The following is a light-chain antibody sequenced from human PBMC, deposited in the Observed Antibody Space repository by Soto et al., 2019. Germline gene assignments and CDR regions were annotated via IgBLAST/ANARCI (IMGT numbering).Light chain of an antibody. CDR3: QQYGSSYPWT. J-gene: IGKJ1*01. CDR1: QGVSRK. V-gene: IGKV3-15*01. Sequence: DIVMTQSPATLSVARGERVTFSCRASQGVSRKLAWYQHKPGQAPRLLISGASTGATGIPARFSGSGSGTEFTLTISSLQSEDCAIYYCQQYGSSYPWTFGQGTKVDIK. CDR2: GAS.